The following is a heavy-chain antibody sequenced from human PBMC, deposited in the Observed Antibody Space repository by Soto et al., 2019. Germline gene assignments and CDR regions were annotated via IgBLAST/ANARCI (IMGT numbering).Heavy chain of an antibody. D-gene: IGHD5-12*01. J-gene: IGHJ4*02. CDR2: INAAYGDT. CDR3: ARGGFEAVATTGGDY. CDR1: GYTFTSYT. V-gene: IGHV1-3*01. Sequence: QVQLVQSGAEVKKPGASVKVSCKASGYTFTSYTMHWVRQAPGQRLEWMGWINAAYGDTKYSQKFQGRVTIRRDTFASTVYMASRSLRSEDTAVYYSARGGFEAVATTGGDYWGQGTLVTVSS.